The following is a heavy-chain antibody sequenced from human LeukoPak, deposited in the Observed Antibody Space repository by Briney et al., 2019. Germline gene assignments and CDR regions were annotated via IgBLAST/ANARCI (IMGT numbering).Heavy chain of an antibody. CDR1: GFTFSNYA. V-gene: IGHV3-23*01. CDR2: ISGRGEHT. CDR3: ARDRGTYYDFWSGYPDY. D-gene: IGHD3-3*01. J-gene: IGHJ4*02. Sequence: PGGSLRLSCAASGFTFSNYAMSWVRQAPGKGLEWVSGISGRGEHTYYPHYAPGRFTISSDNAKNSLYLQMNSLRAEDPALYYCARDRGTYYDFWSGYPDYWGQGTLVTVSS.